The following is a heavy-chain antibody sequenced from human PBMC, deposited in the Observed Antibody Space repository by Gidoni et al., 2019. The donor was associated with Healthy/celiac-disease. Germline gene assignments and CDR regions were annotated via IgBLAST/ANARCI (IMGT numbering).Heavy chain of an antibody. CDR2: TSPSFGAA. Sequence: QVQLVRSGVEVKKPGSPVKASCRASGGTVSTYAISWVRQAPGQGLEWMGGTSPSFGAANSAQKFQGRVTITTNESTSTAYMELSSLRSVDTAVYYCAREAGGGHFDYWGQGTLVTVSS. V-gene: IGHV1-69*01. CDR1: GGTVSTYA. D-gene: IGHD2-15*01. CDR3: AREAGGGHFDY. J-gene: IGHJ4*02.